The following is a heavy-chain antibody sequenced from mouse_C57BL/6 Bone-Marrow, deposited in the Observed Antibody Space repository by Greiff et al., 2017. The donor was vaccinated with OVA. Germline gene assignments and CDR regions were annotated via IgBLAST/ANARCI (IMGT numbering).Heavy chain of an antibody. CDR1: GYSFTSSY. J-gene: IGHJ1*03. Sequence: VQGVESGPELVKPGASVKISCKASGYSFTSSYIHWVKQRPGQGLEWIGWIYPGSGNTKYNEKFKGKATLTADTASSTAYMQLSSLTSEDSAVYYCARWGSYWYFDVWGTGTTVTVSS. V-gene: IGHV1-66*01. D-gene: IGHD1-1*01. CDR3: ARWGSYWYFDV. CDR2: IYPGSGNT.